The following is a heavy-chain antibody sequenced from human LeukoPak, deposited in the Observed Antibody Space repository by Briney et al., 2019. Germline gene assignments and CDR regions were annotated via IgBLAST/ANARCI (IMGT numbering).Heavy chain of an antibody. D-gene: IGHD2-2*01. CDR2: IYYSGST. J-gene: IGHJ4*02. CDR1: GGSISSSSYY. V-gene: IGHV4-39*01. Sequence: SETLSLTCTVSGGSISSSSYYWGWIRQPPGKGLEWIGSIYYSGSTYYNPSLKSRVTISVDTSKNQFSLKLSSVTAADTAVYYCAKAVPAATRYGLYYFDYWGQGTLVTVSS. CDR3: AKAVPAATRYGLYYFDY.